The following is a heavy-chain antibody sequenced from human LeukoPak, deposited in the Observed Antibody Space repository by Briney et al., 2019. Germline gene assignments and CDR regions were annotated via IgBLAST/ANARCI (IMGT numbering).Heavy chain of an antibody. V-gene: IGHV4-38-2*02. J-gene: IGHJ4*01. CDR3: ARGPTRYYFDY. Sequence: PSETLSLTCTVSGYSISRDYYWGWIRQPPGKGLEWIGSIHHSGRTYYNPSLKSRVTISVDTSKNQFSLKLSSVTAADTAVYYCARGPTRYYFDYWGHGTLVTVSS. CDR1: GYSISRDYY. CDR2: IHHSGRT.